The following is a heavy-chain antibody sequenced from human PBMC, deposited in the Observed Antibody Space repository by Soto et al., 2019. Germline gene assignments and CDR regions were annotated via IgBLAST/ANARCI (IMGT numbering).Heavy chain of an antibody. CDR3: ARDVPIY. CDR1: GLTFSSYA. Sequence: GGSLRLSCGASGLTFSSYAMHWVRQAPGKGLEWVAVISYDGSNKYYADSVKGRFTISRDNSKNTLYLQMNSLRAEDTAVYYCARDVPIYWGQGTLVTVSS. CDR2: ISYDGSNK. V-gene: IGHV3-30-3*01. J-gene: IGHJ4*02.